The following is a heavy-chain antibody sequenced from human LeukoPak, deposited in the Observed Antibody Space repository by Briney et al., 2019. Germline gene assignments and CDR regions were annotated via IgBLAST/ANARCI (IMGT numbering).Heavy chain of an antibody. CDR3: AKGSSIVVVPAAIDY. Sequence: GGSLRLSCAASGFTFSGSAMYWVRQASGKGLEWVGRIRSKANYYATAYAASVKGRFTISRDDSKNTAYLQMNSLKTEDTAVYYCAKGSSIVVVPAAIDYWGQGTLVTVSS. D-gene: IGHD2-2*01. V-gene: IGHV3-73*01. J-gene: IGHJ4*02. CDR1: GFTFSGSA. CDR2: IRSKANYYAT.